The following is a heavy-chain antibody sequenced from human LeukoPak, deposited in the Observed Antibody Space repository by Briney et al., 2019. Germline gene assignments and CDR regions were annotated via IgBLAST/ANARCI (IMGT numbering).Heavy chain of an antibody. CDR2: ISAYNGNT. D-gene: IGHD5-18*01. J-gene: IGHJ4*02. CDR3: ARMQIQLWLVDY. V-gene: IGHV1-18*01. CDR1: GYTFTSYG. Sequence: ASVKVSCKASGYTFTSYGISWVRQAPGQGLEWMGWISAYNGNTNYAQKLQGRVTMTTGTSTSTAYMELRSLRSDDTAVYYCARMQIQLWLVDYWGQGTLVTVSS.